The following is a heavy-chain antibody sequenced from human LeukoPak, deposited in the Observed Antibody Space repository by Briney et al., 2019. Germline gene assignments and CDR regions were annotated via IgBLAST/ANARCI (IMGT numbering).Heavy chain of an antibody. D-gene: IGHD2-2*01. CDR3: ARASGTSWSSHHFDN. V-gene: IGHV3-72*01. CDR1: GFTFSSRD. J-gene: IGHJ4*02. CDR2: ARNKAYSFTT. Sequence: HPGGSLRLSCATSGFTFSSRDMNWVRQAPGKGLEWVGRARNKAYSFTTEYAASVKGRFTISRDDSKNSLYLQMNSLTSEDTAVYYCARASGTSWSSHHFDNWGQGTLVTVSS.